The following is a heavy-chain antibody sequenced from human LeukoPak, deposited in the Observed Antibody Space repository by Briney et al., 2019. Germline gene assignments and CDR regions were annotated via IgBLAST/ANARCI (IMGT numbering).Heavy chain of an antibody. J-gene: IGHJ6*02. CDR3: AKVIEPVGSYYYYGMDV. D-gene: IGHD2-2*01. Sequence: GGSLRLSCAASGFTFSSYAMSWVRQATGEGLEWVSAFSSSGFSIYYADSVKGRFTISRDNSKNTLYLQMDSLRAEDTAKYYCAKVIEPVGSYYYYGMDVWGQGTTVTVSS. CDR1: GFTFSSYA. V-gene: IGHV3-23*01. CDR2: FSSSGFSI.